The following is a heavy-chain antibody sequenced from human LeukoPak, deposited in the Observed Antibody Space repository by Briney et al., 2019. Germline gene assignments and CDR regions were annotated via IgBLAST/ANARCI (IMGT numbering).Heavy chain of an antibody. CDR1: GDSFSSYA. CDR3: AKQGTARQDYYMDV. Sequence: ASVKVSCKASGDSFSSYAITWVRQAPGQGLEWLGRIIPIFGTANYLQKFQGRVTINADILSSTAYIEMTNLTSDDTAVYFCAKQGTARQDYYMDVWGNGATV. CDR2: IIPIFGTA. J-gene: IGHJ6*03. D-gene: IGHD5-18*01. V-gene: IGHV1-69*06.